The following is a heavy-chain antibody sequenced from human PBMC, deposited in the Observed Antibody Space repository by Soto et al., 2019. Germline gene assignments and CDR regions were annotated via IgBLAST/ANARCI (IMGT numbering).Heavy chain of an antibody. D-gene: IGHD2-2*01. V-gene: IGHV1-69*01. Sequence: QGQLVQSGAEVKKPGSSVKVSCKASGGTFSSYAISWVRQAPGQGLEWMGGIIPIFGTANYAQKFQGRVTITADESTSQAYMELSSLRSEDTAVHYGASASPRYCSSTSCRSYYYYYYGMDVWGQGTTVTVSS. CDR1: GGTFSSYA. CDR3: ASASPRYCSSTSCRSYYYYYYGMDV. J-gene: IGHJ6*02. CDR2: IIPIFGTA.